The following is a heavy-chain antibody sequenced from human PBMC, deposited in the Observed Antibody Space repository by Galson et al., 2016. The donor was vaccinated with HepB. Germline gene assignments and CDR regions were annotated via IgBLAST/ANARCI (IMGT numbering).Heavy chain of an antibody. Sequence: LTCTVSGDSIISDTYHWGWIRQPPGKGLEWLGSIHHSGTTYYNPSLRSRVTISVDTSRNQFSLRLSSVTAADTAFYYCAGEYSSSPGYWGRGALVTVSS. J-gene: IGHJ4*02. CDR3: AGEYSSSPGY. CDR1: GDSIISDTYH. CDR2: IHHSGTT. V-gene: IGHV4-39*01. D-gene: IGHD6-6*01.